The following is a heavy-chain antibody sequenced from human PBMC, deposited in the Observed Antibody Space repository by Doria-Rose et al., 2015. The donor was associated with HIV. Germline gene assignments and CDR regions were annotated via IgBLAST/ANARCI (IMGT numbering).Heavy chain of an antibody. V-gene: IGHV3-9*01. Sequence: VQLVQSGGGLVQPGRSLRLSCVGSGFSFESYAMHWVRLAPGKGLEWVAGISWDSGAKGNADSVEGRFTISRDNAKMSVYLEMRSLRPEDTAFYCCAKAPIIGPKYYFYMDVWGKGTSVTVSS. CDR2: ISWDSGAK. D-gene: IGHD3-3*01. CDR3: AKAPIIGPKYYFYMDV. J-gene: IGHJ6*03. CDR1: GFSFESYA.